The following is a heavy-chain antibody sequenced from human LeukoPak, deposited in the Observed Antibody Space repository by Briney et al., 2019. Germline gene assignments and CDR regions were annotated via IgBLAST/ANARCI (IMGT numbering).Heavy chain of an antibody. CDR2: INQDGSEK. V-gene: IGHV3-7*01. D-gene: IGHD6-6*01. J-gene: IGHJ4*02. CDR1: GFTVITND. Sequence: GGSLRLSCAASGFTVITNDMTWVRQAPGKGLEWVANINQDGSEKYYVDSVKGRFTISRDNAKNSLHLQMNSLRAEDTAVYYCAARAIAARPYYLDYWGQGTLVTVSS. CDR3: AARAIAARPYYLDY.